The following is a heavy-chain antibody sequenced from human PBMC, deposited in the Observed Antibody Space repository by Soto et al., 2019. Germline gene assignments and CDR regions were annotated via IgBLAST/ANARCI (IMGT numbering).Heavy chain of an antibody. D-gene: IGHD3-22*01. Sequence: GGSLRLSCAASGFTLSDHYMDWVRQAPGKGLEWVGRSRDKANRYTTEYATSVRGRFTISRDVSKTLLYLQVNSLKTEDTAVYYCAILYYYDSSGFLPFDYWGQGTLVTVSS. V-gene: IGHV3-72*01. CDR1: GFTLSDHY. CDR2: SRDKANRYTT. CDR3: AILYYYDSSGFLPFDY. J-gene: IGHJ4*02.